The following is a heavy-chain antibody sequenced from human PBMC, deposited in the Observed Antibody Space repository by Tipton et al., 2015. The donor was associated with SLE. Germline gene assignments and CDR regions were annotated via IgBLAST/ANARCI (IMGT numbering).Heavy chain of an antibody. D-gene: IGHD6-6*01. CDR1: GYSISSGYY. V-gene: IGHV4-38-2*02. CDR3: ARLQQLVEDY. Sequence: TLSLTCTVSGYSISSGYYWGWIRQPPGKGLEWIGSIYYSGSTYYNPSLKSRVTISVDTSKNQFSLKLSSVTAADTAVYYCARLQQLVEDYWGQGTLVTVSS. CDR2: IYYSGST. J-gene: IGHJ4*02.